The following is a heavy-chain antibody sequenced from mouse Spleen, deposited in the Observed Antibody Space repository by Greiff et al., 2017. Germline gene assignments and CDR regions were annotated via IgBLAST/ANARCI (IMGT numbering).Heavy chain of an antibody. CDR3: ARWYYGSSLAWFAY. J-gene: IGHJ3*01. Sequence: VQLKQSGPELVKPGASVKISCKASGYSFTDYNMNWVKQSNGKSLEWIGVINPNYGTTSYNQKFKGKATLTVDQSSSTAYMQLNSLTSEDSAVYYCARWYYGSSLAWFAYWGQGTLVTVSA. V-gene: IGHV1-39*01. D-gene: IGHD1-1*01. CDR1: GYSFTDYN. CDR2: INPNYGTT.